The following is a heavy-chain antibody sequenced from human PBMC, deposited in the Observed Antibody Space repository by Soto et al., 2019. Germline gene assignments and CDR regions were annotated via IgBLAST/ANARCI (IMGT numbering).Heavy chain of an antibody. J-gene: IGHJ6*02. Sequence: GASVKVSCKASGYTFTSYAMHWVRQAPGQRLEWMGWINAGNGNTKYSQKFQGRVTITRDTSASTAYMELSSLRSEDTAVYYCARDPTYYDFWRGYSPTELRGMDVWGQGTTVTVPS. CDR1: GYTFTSYA. D-gene: IGHD3-3*01. V-gene: IGHV1-3*01. CDR3: ARDPTYYDFWRGYSPTELRGMDV. CDR2: INAGNGNT.